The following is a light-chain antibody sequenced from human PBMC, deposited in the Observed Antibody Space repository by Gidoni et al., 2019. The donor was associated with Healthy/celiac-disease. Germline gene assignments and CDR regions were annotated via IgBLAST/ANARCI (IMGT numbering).Light chain of an antibody. CDR1: QSVSSSY. J-gene: IGKJ1*01. CDR2: GAS. V-gene: IGKV3-20*01. Sequence: IVLTQSPGTLSLSPGERATLSCRTSQSVSSSYVAWYQQKPGQAPRLLIYGASSRATGIPDRFSGSGSGTDFTLTISRLEPEDFAVYYCQQYGSSPDTFGQGTKVEIK. CDR3: QQYGSSPDT.